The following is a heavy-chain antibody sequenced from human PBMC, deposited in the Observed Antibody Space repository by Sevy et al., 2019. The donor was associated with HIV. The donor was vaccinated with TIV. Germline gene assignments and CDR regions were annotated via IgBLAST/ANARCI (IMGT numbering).Heavy chain of an antibody. J-gene: IGHJ5*02. CDR3: ARCMASAMTYWFDP. V-gene: IGHV4-61*01. D-gene: IGHD5-18*01. CDR2: IYYTGTT. Sequence: SETLSLTCTVSDGSVNSDNYFWTWIRQPPGKGLEWIGYIYYTGTTNYNPSLKSRVTISVDTSKNQFSLKLNSVTAADTAVYHCARCMASAMTYWFDPWGQGTLVTVSS. CDR1: DGSVNSDNYF.